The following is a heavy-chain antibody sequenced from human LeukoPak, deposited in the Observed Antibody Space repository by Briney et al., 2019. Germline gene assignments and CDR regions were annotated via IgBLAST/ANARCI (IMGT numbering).Heavy chain of an antibody. Sequence: GVPLILSCASCVFIFSCYSMKGLRPAAGRGGEGVSSISSSSCYIYYEDSVKGLFTISRDNAKNSLYLKMNRLRAEATAVYYCARDYNPKVRGVIFGSRYNWFDPWGQGTLVTVPS. CDR1: VFIFSCYS. D-gene: IGHD3-10*01. CDR2: ISSSSCYI. V-gene: IGHV3-21*01. J-gene: IGHJ5*02. CDR3: ARDYNPKVRGVIFGSRYNWFDP.